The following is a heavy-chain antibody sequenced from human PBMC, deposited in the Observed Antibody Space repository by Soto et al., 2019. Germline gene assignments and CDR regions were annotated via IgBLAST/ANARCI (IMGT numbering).Heavy chain of an antibody. CDR2: IKQDGSEK. CDR3: ARRLVVVPAANLGGWFDP. Sequence: GGSLRLSCAASGFTFSSYWMIWVRQAPGKGLEWVANIKQDGSEKYYVDSVKGRFTISRDNAKNSLYLQMNSLRAEDTAVYYCARRLVVVPAANLGGWFDPWGQGTLVTV. J-gene: IGHJ5*02. D-gene: IGHD2-2*01. CDR1: GFTFSSYW. V-gene: IGHV3-7*03.